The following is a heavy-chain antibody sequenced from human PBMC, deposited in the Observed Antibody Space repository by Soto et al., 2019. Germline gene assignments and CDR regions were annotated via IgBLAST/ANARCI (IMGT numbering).Heavy chain of an antibody. Sequence: EVQLVESGGGLVQPGGSLRLSCAASGFTFSLYSMSWVRQAPGKGLEWVSYISRSSTGIHYADSVKGRFTISRDDATNSMHLQMNSLRDGDTAVYSGARAVTGGLDVWGQGTTVSISS. CDR2: ISRSSTGI. V-gene: IGHV3-48*02. D-gene: IGHD3-10*01. CDR3: ARAVTGGLDV. CDR1: GFTFSLYS. J-gene: IGHJ6*02.